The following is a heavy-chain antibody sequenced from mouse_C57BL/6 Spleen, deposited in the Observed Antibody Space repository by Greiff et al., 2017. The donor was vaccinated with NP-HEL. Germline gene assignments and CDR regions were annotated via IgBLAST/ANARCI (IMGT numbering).Heavy chain of an antibody. CDR3: AKNSNGSPHWYFDV. CDR1: GFSLTSYG. J-gene: IGHJ1*03. D-gene: IGHD1-1*01. Sequence: QVQLQQSGPGLVQPSQSLSITCTVSGFSLTSYGVHWVRQSPGKGLEWLGVIWRGGSTDYNAAFMSRLSITKDNSKCPVFLKMNRLQADETSIYYCAKNSNGSPHWYFDVWGTGTTVTVSS. CDR2: IWRGGST. V-gene: IGHV2-5*01.